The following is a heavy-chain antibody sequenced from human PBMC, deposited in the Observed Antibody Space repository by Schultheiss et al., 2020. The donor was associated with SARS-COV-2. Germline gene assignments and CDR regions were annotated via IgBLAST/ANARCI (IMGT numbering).Heavy chain of an antibody. CDR1: GYSISSGYY. J-gene: IGHJ5*02. CDR3: ARGRLGNWFDP. D-gene: IGHD3-16*01. CDR2: IYHSGST. V-gene: IGHV4-30-2*01. Sequence: SETLSLTCAVSGYSISSGYYWSWIRQPPGKGLEWIGYIYHSGSTYYNPSLKSRVTISVDRSKNQFSLKLSSVTAADTAVYYCARGRLGNWFDPWGQGTLVTVSS.